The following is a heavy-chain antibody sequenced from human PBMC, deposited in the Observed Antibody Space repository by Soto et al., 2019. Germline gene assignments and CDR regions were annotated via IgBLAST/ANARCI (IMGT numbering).Heavy chain of an antibody. V-gene: IGHV3-74*01. Sequence: GGSLRLSCAASGFTFSSYWMHWVRQAPGKGLVWVSRINSDGSSTSYADSVKGRFTISRDNAKNTLYLQMDSLRAEDTAVYYCARDLRGLYYDSSGYFYWGQGTPVTVSS. J-gene: IGHJ4*02. CDR1: GFTFSSYW. CDR3: ARDLRGLYYDSSGYFY. D-gene: IGHD3-22*01. CDR2: INSDGSST.